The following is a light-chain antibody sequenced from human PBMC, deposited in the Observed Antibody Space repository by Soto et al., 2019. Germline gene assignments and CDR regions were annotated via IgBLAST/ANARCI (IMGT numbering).Light chain of an antibody. CDR2: DAS. V-gene: IGKV3D-11*01. CDR3: QQRSNWHGIT. CDR1: QGVSSY. Sequence: EIVLTQSPATLSLSPGGRATLSCRASQGVSSYLAWYQQKPGQAPRLLIYDASNRATGIPARFSGSGPGTDFTLTISSLEPEDFAVYYCQQRSNWHGITFGQGTRLEIK. J-gene: IGKJ5*01.